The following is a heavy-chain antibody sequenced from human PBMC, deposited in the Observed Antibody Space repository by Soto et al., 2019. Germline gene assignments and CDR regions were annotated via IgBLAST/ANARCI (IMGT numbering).Heavy chain of an antibody. D-gene: IGHD6-13*01. CDR2: IHTTENT. J-gene: IGHJ4*02. CDR3: ARALSSAAGLYFDY. CDR1: GDSISTYY. Sequence: QVQLQESGPGLVKPSETLSLTCTVSGDSISTYYWSWIRQPAVEVMEWIGRIHTTENTNYNPSLRSRVTMSVDTSNNQFSLKLPSLTAPDTAVYYCARALSSAAGLYFDYWGQGTLVTVSS. V-gene: IGHV4-4*07.